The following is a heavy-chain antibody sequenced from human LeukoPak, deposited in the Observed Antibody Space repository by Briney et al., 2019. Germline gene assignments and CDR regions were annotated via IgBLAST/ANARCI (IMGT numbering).Heavy chain of an antibody. CDR3: AREIVGAREFDY. CDR1: GFTFSSHW. CDR2: ISRDGSST. V-gene: IGHV3-74*01. D-gene: IGHD1-26*01. Sequence: PGGSLRLSCAASGFTFSSHWMHWVRQAPGKGLVWVSRISRDGSSTSYADSVKGRLTISRDNAKNTLYLQMNSLRAEDTAVYYCAREIVGAREFDYWGQGTLVTVSS. J-gene: IGHJ4*02.